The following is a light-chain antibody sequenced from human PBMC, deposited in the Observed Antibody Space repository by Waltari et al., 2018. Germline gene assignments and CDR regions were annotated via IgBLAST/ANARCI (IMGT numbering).Light chain of an antibody. J-gene: IGKJ1*01. Sequence: DIQMTQSPSTVSASVGDRVTITCRARQSINSWLAWYQQKPGKAPKLLLYKAATLESGVPSRFSGSGSGTEFTLTISSLQPDDFATYYCHQYNSYSAFGQGTKVEVK. V-gene: IGKV1-5*03. CDR3: HQYNSYSA. CDR2: KAA. CDR1: QSINSW.